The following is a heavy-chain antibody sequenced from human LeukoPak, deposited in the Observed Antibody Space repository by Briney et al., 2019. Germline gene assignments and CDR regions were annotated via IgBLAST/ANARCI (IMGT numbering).Heavy chain of an antibody. CDR2: INDDETST. CDR1: GFSFSSSW. D-gene: IGHD3-22*01. Sequence: GGSLRLSCAASGFSFSSSWMHWVRQAPGKGLMWVSRINDDETSTSYADSVKGRFTISRDNAKNTLYLQMNSLRAEDTAVYYCAREVYYYDSSGYFLQYYFDYWGQGTLLTVSS. CDR3: AREVYYYDSSGYFLQYYFDY. J-gene: IGHJ4*02. V-gene: IGHV3-74*01.